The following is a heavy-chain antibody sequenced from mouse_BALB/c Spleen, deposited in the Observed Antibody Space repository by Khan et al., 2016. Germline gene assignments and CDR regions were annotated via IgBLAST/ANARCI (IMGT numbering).Heavy chain of an antibody. CDR1: GFSLTSYG. CDR2: ICAGGST. J-gene: IGHJ2*01. D-gene: IGHD1-3*01. CDR3: ARLEDI. Sequence: QVQLQQSGPGLVAPSQSLSITCTVSGFSLTSYGLHWVRQPPGKGLEWLGVICAGGSTNYNLALMSRLSISKDNSKSQVFLKMNSLQTEDTAMYYCARLEDIWGQGTTLTVSS. V-gene: IGHV2-9*02.